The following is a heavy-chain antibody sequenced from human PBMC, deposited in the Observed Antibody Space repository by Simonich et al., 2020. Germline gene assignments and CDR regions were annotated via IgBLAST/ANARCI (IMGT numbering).Heavy chain of an antibody. V-gene: IGHV3-30*18. Sequence: QVQLVESGGGVVQPGRSLRLSCAASGFTFSSYGMHWVRQAPGKGLEWVAVIWYDGSNKYYANSVKGRFTSSRDNSKNTLYLQMNSLRAEDTAMYYCAKDLYYYGTSPWNAFDIWGQGTMVTVSS. CDR1: GFTFSSYG. J-gene: IGHJ3*02. CDR2: IWYDGSNK. D-gene: IGHD3-10*01. CDR3: AKDLYYYGTSPWNAFDI.